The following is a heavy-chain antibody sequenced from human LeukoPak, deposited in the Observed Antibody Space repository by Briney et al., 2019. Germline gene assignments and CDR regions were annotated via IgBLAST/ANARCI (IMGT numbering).Heavy chain of an antibody. J-gene: IGHJ1*01. D-gene: IGHD2/OR15-2a*01. Sequence: PGGSLRLSCAASGFTVSSNYMSWVRQAPGRGLEWVSGIYSGGNTFYADSVKGRFTISRDNSKNTLYLKMNSLRAEDTAVYYCAREQATGSTNESFQHWGQGTLVTVSS. CDR2: IYSGGNT. V-gene: IGHV3-53*01. CDR3: AREQATGSTNESFQH. CDR1: GFTVSSNY.